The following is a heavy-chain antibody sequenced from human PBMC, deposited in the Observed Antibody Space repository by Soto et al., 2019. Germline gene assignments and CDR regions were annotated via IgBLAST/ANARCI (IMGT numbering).Heavy chain of an antibody. CDR2: INPNSSGT. V-gene: IGHV1-2*02. D-gene: IGHD3-22*01. CDR3: ARDLIVDGPDNYAMEV. J-gene: IGHJ6*02. Sequence: ASVKVSCKFSGYSLRGNYIHWVRQTPGQGLEWMGWINPNSSGTVYAQKFQGRVTMTRDTSLTTVYMQLNSLTSDDSAVYYCARDLIVDGPDNYAMEVWGQGNTVNVSS. CDR1: GYSLRGNY.